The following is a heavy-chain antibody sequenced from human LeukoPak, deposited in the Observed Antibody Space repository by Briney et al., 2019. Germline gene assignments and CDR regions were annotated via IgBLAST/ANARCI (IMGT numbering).Heavy chain of an antibody. CDR3: ARQNRGDGYNRRFDY. Sequence: GESLKISCKGSGDSFTSYWIGWVRQMPGKGLEWMGLIYPGDSDSRYSPSFQGQVTISADKSISTAYLQWSSLKASDTAIYYCARQNRGDGYNRRFDYWGQGALVTVSS. CDR2: IYPGDSDS. CDR1: GDSFTSYW. J-gene: IGHJ4*02. V-gene: IGHV5-51*01. D-gene: IGHD5-24*01.